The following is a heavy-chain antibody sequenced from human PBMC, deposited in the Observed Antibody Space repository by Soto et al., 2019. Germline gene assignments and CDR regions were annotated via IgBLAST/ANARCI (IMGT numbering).Heavy chain of an antibody. CDR2: ISSSSSYI. J-gene: IGHJ4*02. V-gene: IGHV3-21*01. D-gene: IGHD3-22*01. CDR3: AREAYDSSGVDFDY. CDR1: GFTFSSYS. Sequence: PGGSLRLSCAASGFTFSSYSMNWVRQAPGKGLEWVSFISSSSSYIYYADSLKGRFTISRDNAKNSLYLQMSSLRAEDTAVYYCAREAYDSSGVDFDYWGQGTLVTVSS.